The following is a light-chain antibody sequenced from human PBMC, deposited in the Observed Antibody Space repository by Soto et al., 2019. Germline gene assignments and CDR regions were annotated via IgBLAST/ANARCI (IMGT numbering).Light chain of an antibody. CDR1: SSDVGSYNL. V-gene: IGLV2-23*01. Sequence: QSVLTQPASVSGSPGQSITISCTGTSSDVGSYNLVSWYQQRPGKAPKLLIFXXXKXPSGVSDRFSGSKSGNTASLTISGLQAEDEADYYCCSYTGGRTHYVFGLGTKVTVL. CDR2: XXX. CDR3: CSYTGGRTHYV. J-gene: IGLJ1*01.